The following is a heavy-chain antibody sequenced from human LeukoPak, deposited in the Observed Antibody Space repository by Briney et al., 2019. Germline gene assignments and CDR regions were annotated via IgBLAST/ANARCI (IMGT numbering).Heavy chain of an antibody. J-gene: IGHJ4*02. D-gene: IGHD3-10*01. Sequence: PSETLSLTCAVSGGSISSSNWWSWVRQPPGKGLEWIGEIYHSGSTNYNPSLKSRVTISVDTSKNQFSLKLSSVTAADTAVYYCARRSRGSGRHFDYWGQGTLVTVSS. CDR1: GGSISSSNW. CDR3: ARRSRGSGRHFDY. CDR2: IYHSGST. V-gene: IGHV4-4*02.